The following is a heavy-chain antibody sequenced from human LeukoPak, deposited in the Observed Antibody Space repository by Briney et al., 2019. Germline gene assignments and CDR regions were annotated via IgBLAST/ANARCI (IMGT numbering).Heavy chain of an antibody. CDR3: VKGPRPDITVAHTVEY. CDR2: ISSRGDST. J-gene: IGHJ4*02. Sequence: PGGSLRLSCAASGFIFSNYAMSWVRQVPGRGLEWVSTISSRGDSTYVADSVKGRFTISRDNSKNSLYLQMNTVRAEDTAVYYCVKGPRPDITVAHTVEYWGQGTLVTVSS. CDR1: GFIFSNYA. V-gene: IGHV3-23*01. D-gene: IGHD6-19*01.